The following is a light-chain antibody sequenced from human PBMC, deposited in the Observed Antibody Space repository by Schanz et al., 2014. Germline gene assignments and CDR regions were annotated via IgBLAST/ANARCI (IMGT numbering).Light chain of an antibody. CDR2: LGS. Sequence: DIVMTQSPLSLPVPPGEPASISCRSSQSLLHSNGYNYLDWYLQKPGQSPQLLIYLGSNRASGVPDRFSGSGSGTDFTLKISRVEAGDVVVYYCREALQTPRTFGQGTKLESK. J-gene: IGKJ2*02. V-gene: IGKV2-28*01. CDR3: REALQTPRT. CDR1: QSLLHSNGYNY.